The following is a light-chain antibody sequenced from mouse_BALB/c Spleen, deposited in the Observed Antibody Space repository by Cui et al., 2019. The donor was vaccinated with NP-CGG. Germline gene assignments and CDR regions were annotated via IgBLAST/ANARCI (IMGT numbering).Light chain of an antibody. CDR2: GTN. V-gene: IGLV1*01. Sequence: QAVVTQESALTTSPGETVTLTCRSSTGAVTTSNYANWVQEKPDHLFTGLIGGTNNRAPGVHDRFSGSLIGDKAALTITGAQTEDEAIYFCALWYSNHWVFGGGTKLTVL. J-gene: IGLJ1*01. CDR3: ALWYSNHWV. CDR1: TGAVTTSNY.